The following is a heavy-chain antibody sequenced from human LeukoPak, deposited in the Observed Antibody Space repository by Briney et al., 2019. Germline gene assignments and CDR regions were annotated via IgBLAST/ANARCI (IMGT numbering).Heavy chain of an antibody. CDR1: GGTFSSYG. D-gene: IGHD5-24*01. J-gene: IGHJ4*02. CDR3: ARDWRDGYNSAPYYFDL. CDR2: IIPNLGTT. Sequence: GASVKVSCKASGGTFSSYGFNWVRRAPGPGLEWMGRIIPNLGTTYYAQKFRARLTITADKSTTTAYMELRSLRSEDTTLSYCARDWRDGYNSAPYYFDLWGQGTLVTVSS. V-gene: IGHV1-69*04.